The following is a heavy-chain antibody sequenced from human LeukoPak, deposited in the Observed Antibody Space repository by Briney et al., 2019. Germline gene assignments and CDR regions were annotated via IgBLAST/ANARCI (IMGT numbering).Heavy chain of an antibody. CDR1: AGSFSGYY. D-gene: IGHD3-3*01. CDR2: INHSGST. CDR3: ARDNYDFWSGSQNWFDP. V-gene: IGHV4-34*01. Sequence: SETLSLTCADYAGSFSGYYWSWIRQPPGKGLEWIGEINHSGSTNYNPSLKSRVTISVDTSKNQFSLKLSSVTAADTAVYYCARDNYDFWSGSQNWFDPWGQGTLVTVSS. J-gene: IGHJ5*02.